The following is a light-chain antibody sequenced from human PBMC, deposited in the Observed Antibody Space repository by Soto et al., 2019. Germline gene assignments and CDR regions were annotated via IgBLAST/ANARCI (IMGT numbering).Light chain of an antibody. V-gene: IGKV2-30*01. J-gene: IGKJ1*01. CDR3: VQGTHWPWT. Sequence: DVVMTQSPLSLSVTLGQPASISCRSSQGLVYSDGNTFLNWFHQRPGQSPRRLIYQVSNRESGVPDRFSGSGSGTDYTLTISRVEADDVGTYYCVQGTHWPWTFGQGTKVEIK. CDR1: QGLVYSDGNTF. CDR2: QVS.